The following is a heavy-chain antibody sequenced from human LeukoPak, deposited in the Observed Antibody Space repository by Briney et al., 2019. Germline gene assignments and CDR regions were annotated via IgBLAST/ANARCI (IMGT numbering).Heavy chain of an antibody. Sequence: PGGSLRLSCAASGFTFSSYAMNWVRQAPGKGLEWEAFISYDGSNKYYADSVKGRFTISRDNSKNTLYLQMNSLRAEDTAVYYCARDRGGNFDYWGQGTLVTVSS. CDR2: ISYDGSNK. CDR3: ARDRGGNFDY. CDR1: GFTFSSYA. V-gene: IGHV3-30-3*01. D-gene: IGHD2-15*01. J-gene: IGHJ4*02.